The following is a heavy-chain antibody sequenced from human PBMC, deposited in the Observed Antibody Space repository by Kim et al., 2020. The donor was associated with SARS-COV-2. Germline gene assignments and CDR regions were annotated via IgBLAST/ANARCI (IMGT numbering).Heavy chain of an antibody. CDR1: GGSFSGYY. CDR3: ARDRITMVRGVIDSFDY. CDR2: INHSGST. D-gene: IGHD3-10*01. V-gene: IGHV4-34*01. Sequence: SETLSLTCAVYGGSFSGYYWSWIRQPPGKGLEWIGEINHSGSTNYNPSLKSRVTISVDTSKNQFSLKLSSVTAADTAVYYCARDRITMVRGVIDSFDYWGQGTLVTVSS. J-gene: IGHJ4*02.